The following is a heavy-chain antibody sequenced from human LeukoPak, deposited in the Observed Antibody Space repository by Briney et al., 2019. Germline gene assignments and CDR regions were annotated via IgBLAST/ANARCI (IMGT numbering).Heavy chain of an antibody. Sequence: GGSLRLSCAASGFTFSSYAMSWVRQAPGKGLEWVSAISGSGGSTYYADSVKGRFTISRDNSKNTLYLQMNSLRAEDTAVYYCAKDFDYGDYDLPLYYFDYWGQGTLVTVSS. CDR1: GFTFSSYA. J-gene: IGHJ4*02. CDR2: ISGSGGST. CDR3: AKDFDYGDYDLPLYYFDY. V-gene: IGHV3-23*01. D-gene: IGHD4-17*01.